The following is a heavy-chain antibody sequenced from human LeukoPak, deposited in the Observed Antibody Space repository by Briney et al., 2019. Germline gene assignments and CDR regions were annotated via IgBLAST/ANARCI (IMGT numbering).Heavy chain of an antibody. J-gene: IGHJ5*02. CDR2: ISYDGSNK. CDR1: GFTFSSYG. V-gene: IGHV3-30*03. Sequence: GGSLRLSCAASGFTFSSYGMHWVRQAPGKGLEWVAVISYDGSNKYYADSVKGRFTISRDNFKNTLYLQMHSLRAEDTAKYYCARGVAAENYFDPWGQGTLVTVSS. D-gene: IGHD1-7*01. CDR3: ARGVAAENYFDP.